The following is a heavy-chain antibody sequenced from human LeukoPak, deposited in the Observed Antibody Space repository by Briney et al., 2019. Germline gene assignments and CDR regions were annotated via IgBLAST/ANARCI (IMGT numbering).Heavy chain of an antibody. V-gene: IGHV4-34*01. J-gene: IGHJ6*02. Sequence: PSETLSLTCAVYGGSFSGYYWSWIRQPPGKGLEWIGEMNHSGSTNYNPSLKSRVTLSVDASKNQFSLKLSSVTAADTAVYYCARYTPRDIVGVPAAMNYYGMDVWGQGTTVTVSS. CDR2: MNHSGST. D-gene: IGHD2-2*01. CDR3: ARYTPRDIVGVPAAMNYYGMDV. CDR1: GGSFSGYY.